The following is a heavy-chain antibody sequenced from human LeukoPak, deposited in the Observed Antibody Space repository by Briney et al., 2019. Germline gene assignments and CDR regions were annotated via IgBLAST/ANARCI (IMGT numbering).Heavy chain of an antibody. CDR2: IYYSGST. CDR3: ARAPPSGWFDY. Sequence: SETLSLTCTVSGGSISSYYWSWIRQPPGKGLEWIGYIYYSGSTNYNPSLKSRVTISVDTSKNQFSLKLSSVTAADTAVYYCARAPPSGWFDYWGQGTLVTVSS. J-gene: IGHJ4*02. D-gene: IGHD6-19*01. CDR1: GGSISSYY. V-gene: IGHV4-59*01.